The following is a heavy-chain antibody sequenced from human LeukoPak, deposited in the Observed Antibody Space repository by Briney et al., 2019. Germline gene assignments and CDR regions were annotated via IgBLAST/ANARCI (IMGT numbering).Heavy chain of an antibody. Sequence: SETLSLTCAVYGGSFSGYYWSWIRQPPGKGLEWIGEINHSGSTNYNPSLKSRVTISVDTSKNQFFLKLSSVTAADTAVYYCARVVVVVPAAMLGYYYYYMDVWGKGTTVTVSS. V-gene: IGHV4-34*01. CDR2: INHSGST. J-gene: IGHJ6*03. CDR1: GGSFSGYY. D-gene: IGHD2-2*01. CDR3: ARVVVVVPAAMLGYYYYYMDV.